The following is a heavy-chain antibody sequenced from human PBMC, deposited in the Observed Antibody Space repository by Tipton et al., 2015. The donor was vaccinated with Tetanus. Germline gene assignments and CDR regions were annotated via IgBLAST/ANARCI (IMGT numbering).Heavy chain of an antibody. CDR1: GFNLNNYA. D-gene: IGHD4-23*01. J-gene: IGHJ4*02. Sequence: GSLRLSCAASGFNLNNYAMSWVRQAPGKGLEWVANIKDDGTDKYYVDSVTGRFTISRDNAENSLYLQMNSLRTEDTAVYYCAKLRGRGWDYWGQGTPVTVSS. CDR3: AKLRGRGWDY. V-gene: IGHV3-7*01. CDR2: IKDDGTDK.